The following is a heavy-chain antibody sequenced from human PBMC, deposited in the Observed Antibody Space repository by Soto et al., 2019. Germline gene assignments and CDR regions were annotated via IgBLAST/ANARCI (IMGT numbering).Heavy chain of an antibody. D-gene: IGHD2-15*01. CDR1: GFTFSSYA. CDR2: ISGSGGST. Sequence: EVQLLESGGGLVQPGGSLRLSCAASGFTFSSYAMSWVRQAPGKGLEWVSAISGSGGSTYYADSVKGRFTISRDNAKNTLYLQMNSLRAEDTAVYYCAKDLGTVVVVAATFDYSGQGTLVTVSS. CDR3: AKDLGTVVVVAATFDY. J-gene: IGHJ4*02. V-gene: IGHV3-23*01.